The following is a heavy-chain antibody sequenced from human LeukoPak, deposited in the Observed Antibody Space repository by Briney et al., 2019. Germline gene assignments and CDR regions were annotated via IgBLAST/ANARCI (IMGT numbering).Heavy chain of an antibody. J-gene: IGHJ6*02. D-gene: IGHD3-3*01. CDR2: ISAYNGNT. Sequence: GASVKVSCTASGYTFTSYGISWVRQAPGQGLEWMGWISAYNGNTNYAQKLQGRVTMTTDTSTSTAYMELRSLRSDDTAVYYCARAHSPIFGVVIMGYYYYGMDVWGQGTTVTVSS. CDR1: GYTFTSYG. CDR3: ARAHSPIFGVVIMGYYYYGMDV. V-gene: IGHV1-18*01.